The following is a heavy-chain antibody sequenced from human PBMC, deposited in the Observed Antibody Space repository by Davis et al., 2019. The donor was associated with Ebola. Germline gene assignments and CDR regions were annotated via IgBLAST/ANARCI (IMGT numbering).Heavy chain of an antibody. Sequence: PGGSLRLSCAASGFTVSSNYMSWVRQAPGKGLEWISVIYSSGSRYYADSVRGRFTISRDDSKNTLYLQMNSLRAEDTAEYYCGRWQLPDYWGQGTLVTVSS. D-gene: IGHD4-23*01. CDR1: GFTVSSNY. V-gene: IGHV3-53*01. CDR2: IYSSGSR. CDR3: GRWQLPDY. J-gene: IGHJ4*02.